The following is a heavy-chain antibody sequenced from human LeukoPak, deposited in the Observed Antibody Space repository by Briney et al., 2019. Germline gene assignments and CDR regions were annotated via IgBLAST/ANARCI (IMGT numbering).Heavy chain of an antibody. CDR1: GFTFSTYG. CDR2: ISSSGGST. D-gene: IGHD2-2*01. Sequence: GGSLRLSCAASGFTFSTYGMSWVRQAPGRGLEWVSAISSSGGSTYYADSVKGRFTISRDSSKNTLYLLMSSLRAEDTAVYYYAKGVYGYADYALLDYWGQGTLVTVSS. J-gene: IGHJ4*02. CDR3: AKGVYGYADYALLDY. V-gene: IGHV3-23*01.